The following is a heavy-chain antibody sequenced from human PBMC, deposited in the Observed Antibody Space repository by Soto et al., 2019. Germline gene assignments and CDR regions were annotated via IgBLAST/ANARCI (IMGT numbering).Heavy chain of an antibody. CDR2: ISSSSSTI. Sequence: EVQLVESGGGLVQPGGSLRLSCAASGFTFSSYSMSWVRQAPGKGLEWVSYISSSSSTIYYADSVKGRFTISRDNAKNSLYLQMNSLRDEDTAVYYCARELVIPYYYYGMDVWGQGTTVTVSS. J-gene: IGHJ6*02. V-gene: IGHV3-48*02. CDR3: ARELVIPYYYYGMDV. CDR1: GFTFSSYS. D-gene: IGHD3-9*01.